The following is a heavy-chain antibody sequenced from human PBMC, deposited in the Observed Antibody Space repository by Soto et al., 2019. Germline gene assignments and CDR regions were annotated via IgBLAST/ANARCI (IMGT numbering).Heavy chain of an antibody. CDR3: EKSNYHISFDY. CDR2: ISWNSGSI. V-gene: IGHV3-9*01. J-gene: IGHJ4*02. D-gene: IGHD3-9*01. CDR1: GLTFDDYA. Sequence: PGGSLRLSCAASGLTFDDYAMHWVRQAPGKGLEWVSGISWNSGSIGYADSVKGRFTISRDNAKNSLYLQMNSLRAEDTTLYYCEKSNYHISFDYWGQGTLGTGS.